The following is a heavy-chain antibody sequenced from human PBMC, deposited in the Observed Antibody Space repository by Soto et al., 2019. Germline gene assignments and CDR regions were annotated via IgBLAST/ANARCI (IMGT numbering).Heavy chain of an antibody. V-gene: IGHV3-30-3*01. CDR3: ARDRYALVGPQYVNGMDV. CDR1: GFGFTSYA. D-gene: IGHD3-16*01. J-gene: IGHJ6*02. Sequence: QVQLVESGGGVVQPGRSLRLSCVASGFGFTSYAIHWLRQAPGKGLEWVAFISYDGDTKHYADSVKGRFTISRDNSMDTVYLQMNSLRSEDTAVYYCARDRYALVGPQYVNGMDVWGQGTKVTVS. CDR2: ISYDGDTK.